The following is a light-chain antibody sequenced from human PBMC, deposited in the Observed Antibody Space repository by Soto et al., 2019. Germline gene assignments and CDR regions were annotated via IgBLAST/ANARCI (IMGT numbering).Light chain of an antibody. CDR1: SSDVGGYNY. CDR3: SSYTSSSTLYV. V-gene: IGLV2-14*01. CDR2: EVS. Sequence: QSALTQPASVSGSPGQSITISCTGTSSDVGGYNYVSWYQQHPGKAPKLIIYEVSNRPSGVSNRFSGSKSGDTASLTISGLHAEDEADYYCSSYTSSSTLYVFGTGTKVNVL. J-gene: IGLJ1*01.